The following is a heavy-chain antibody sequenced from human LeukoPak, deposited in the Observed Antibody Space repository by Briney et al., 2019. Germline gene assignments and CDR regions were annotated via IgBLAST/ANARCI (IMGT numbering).Heavy chain of an antibody. CDR3: TTRVAVAGSGFHH. V-gene: IGHV3-15*01. Sequence: GGSLRLSCAASGFSFSRYRMNWVRQAPGKGLEWVGHIKSETDGGTTDYAAPVKGRFTISRDDSKNTLYLQMNSLKTEDTAVYYCTTRVAVAGSGFHHWGQGTLVTVSS. CDR1: GFSFSRYR. D-gene: IGHD6-19*01. J-gene: IGHJ1*01. CDR2: IKSETDGGTT.